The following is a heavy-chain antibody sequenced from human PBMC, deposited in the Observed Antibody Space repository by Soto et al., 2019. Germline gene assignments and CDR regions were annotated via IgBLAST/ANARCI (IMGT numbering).Heavy chain of an antibody. CDR1: GYTFTSYG. Sequence: QVQLVQSGAEVKKPGASVKVSCKASGYTFTSYGISWVRQAPGQGLEWMGWISAYNGNTNYAQKLQARVTMTTDTSTSTADMERRSLCSDDTAVYYCARYRPLLVPAAPGIDVWGQGTTVTVSS. V-gene: IGHV1-18*01. J-gene: IGHJ6*02. CDR3: ARYRPLLVPAAPGIDV. D-gene: IGHD2-2*01. CDR2: ISAYNGNT.